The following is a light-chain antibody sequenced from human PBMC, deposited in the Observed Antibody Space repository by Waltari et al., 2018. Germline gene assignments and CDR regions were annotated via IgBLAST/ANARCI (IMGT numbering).Light chain of an antibody. CDR1: SSNIGAGFD. V-gene: IGLV1-40*01. Sequence: QSVLTQPPSVSGAPGQRVTISCTGSSSNIGAGFDVHWYQQLPGAPPKLLIYGNTNRPSGVPDRFSGSKSGTSASLAITGLQAEDEADHYCQSFDNSLRRSVIFGGGTKLTVL. CDR3: QSFDNSLRRSVI. J-gene: IGLJ2*01. CDR2: GNT.